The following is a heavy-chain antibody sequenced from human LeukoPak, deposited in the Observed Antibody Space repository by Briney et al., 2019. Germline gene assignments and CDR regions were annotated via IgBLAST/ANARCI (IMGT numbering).Heavy chain of an antibody. CDR3: VRDIGRVATTS. CDR2: ISWNSGSI. CDR1: GFTFDDYA. D-gene: IGHD2-21*02. V-gene: IGHV3-9*01. J-gene: IGHJ1*01. Sequence: GRSLRLSCAASGFTFDDYAMHWVRQAPGKGLEWVSGISWNSGSIGYADSVKGRFTISRDNAKNSLYPQMKSLRAEDTAVYYCVRDIGRVATTSWGQGTLVTVSS.